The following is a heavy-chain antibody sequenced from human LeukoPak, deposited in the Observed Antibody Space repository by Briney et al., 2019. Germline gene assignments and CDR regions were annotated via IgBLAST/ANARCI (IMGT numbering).Heavy chain of an antibody. CDR3: ARHDRTGTTLGLFDY. CDR2: IYHSGST. D-gene: IGHD1-1*01. CDR1: GYSISSGYY. V-gene: IGHV4-38-2*01. Sequence: PSETLSLTCAVSGYSISSGYYWGWIRQPPGKGLEWIGSIYHSGSTYYNPSLKGRVTISVDTSKNQFSLKLSSVTAADTAVYYCARHDRTGTTLGLFDYWGQGTLVTVSS. J-gene: IGHJ4*02.